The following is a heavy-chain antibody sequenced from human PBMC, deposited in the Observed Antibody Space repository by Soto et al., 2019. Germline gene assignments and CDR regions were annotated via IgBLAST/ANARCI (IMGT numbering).Heavy chain of an antibody. CDR2: ISADNGNT. J-gene: IGHJ4*02. Sequence: ASVKVSCKASGYTFTSYGISWVRQAPGQGLEWMGWISADNGNTNYAQKLQGRVTMTTDTSTSTAYMELRSLRSDDTAVYYCARDWGYYYDSSGYYFDYWGQGTLVTVSS. CDR3: ARDWGYYYDSSGYYFDY. CDR1: GYTFTSYG. V-gene: IGHV1-18*01. D-gene: IGHD3-22*01.